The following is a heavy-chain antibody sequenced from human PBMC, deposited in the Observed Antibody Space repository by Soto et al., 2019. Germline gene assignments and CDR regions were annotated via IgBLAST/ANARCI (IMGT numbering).Heavy chain of an antibody. CDR2: ISNDGSKK. D-gene: IGHD6-19*01. Sequence: QVQLVESGGGVVQPGRSLRVSCAASGFTFNNYAMHWVRQAPGKGLEWVAVISNDGSKKYYADSVKGRLTISRDNSKTTVYLQMNSMRDDDTAVYYCARDISSSGWYEYGYFDYWGRGILVTVSS. J-gene: IGHJ4*02. CDR3: ARDISSSGWYEYGYFDY. CDR1: GFTFNNYA. V-gene: IGHV3-30-3*01.